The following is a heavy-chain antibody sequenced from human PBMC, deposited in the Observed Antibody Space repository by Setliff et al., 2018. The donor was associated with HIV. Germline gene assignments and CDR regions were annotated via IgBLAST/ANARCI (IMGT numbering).Heavy chain of an antibody. D-gene: IGHD2-2*01. CDR1: GGSISSGGYY. CDR2: IYARGST. V-gene: IGHV4-61*02. J-gene: IGHJ6*02. Sequence: SETLSLTCTVSGGSISSGGYYWSWIRQPAGKGLEWIGSIYARGSTYYNPSLKSRVSMSVDRSKNQFSLNLTSVTAADTAVYYCARGHCSGTNCYGVDYYGMDVWGQGTTVTVSS. CDR3: ARGHCSGTNCYGVDYYGMDV.